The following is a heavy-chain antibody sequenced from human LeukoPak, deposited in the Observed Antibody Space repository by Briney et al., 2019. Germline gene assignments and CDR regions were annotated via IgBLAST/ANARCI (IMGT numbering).Heavy chain of an antibody. Sequence: SETLSLTCTVSGGSISSYYWSWIRQPPGKGLEWIGYIYYSGSTNYNPSLKSRVTISVDTSKNQFSLKLSSVTAADTAVYYCAVRGVYNWFDPWGQGTLVTVSS. CDR1: GGSISSYY. CDR2: IYYSGST. CDR3: AVRGVYNWFDP. J-gene: IGHJ5*02. D-gene: IGHD3-10*01. V-gene: IGHV4-59*01.